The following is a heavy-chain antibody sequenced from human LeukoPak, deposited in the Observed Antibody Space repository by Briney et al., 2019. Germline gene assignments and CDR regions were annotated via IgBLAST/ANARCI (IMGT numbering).Heavy chain of an antibody. J-gene: IGHJ4*02. CDR2: INHXGST. CDR1: XXSFXGXX. D-gene: IGHD3-10*01. Sequence: SETLSLTCAVYXXSFXGXXXXXXXXXXXXXXXWXXXINHXGSTXYXPSLKSRVTISVDTSKNQFSLKLSSVTAADTAVYYCAREILGGFNPGAYWGQGTLVTVSS. CDR3: AREILGGFNPGAY. V-gene: IGHV4-34*01.